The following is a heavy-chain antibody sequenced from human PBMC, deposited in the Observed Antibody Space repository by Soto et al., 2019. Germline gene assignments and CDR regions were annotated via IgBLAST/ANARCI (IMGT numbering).Heavy chain of an antibody. V-gene: IGHV1-2*02. Sequence: ASVKVSCKASGDTFSGYFFLWVRQAPGQGLEWVGSVNPNSGGTYYAQKYRGRVPMTWSAAIRTAYMDLWNMRSDDTAVYYCAPENSRIPVSWGQGTLVTVSS. D-gene: IGHD2-2*01. J-gene: IGHJ5*02. CDR3: APENSRIPVS. CDR1: GDTFSGYF. CDR2: VNPNSGGT.